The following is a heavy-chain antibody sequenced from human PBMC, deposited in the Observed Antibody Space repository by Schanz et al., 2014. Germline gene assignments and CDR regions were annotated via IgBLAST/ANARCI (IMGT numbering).Heavy chain of an antibody. V-gene: IGHV1-69*04. J-gene: IGHJ5*02. CDR1: GGTFSSFG. CDR3: TRDRLESGAECYSVEMFET. CDR2: IIPSLGLA. D-gene: IGHD2-21*01. Sequence: QVQLVQSAAEVKKPGSSVKVSCKASGGTFSSFGINWVRQAPGQGLEWMGRIIPSLGLAKYEQKFQDKVTITADTSTTTAYMELSVLRSEDTAMYYCTRDRLESGAECYSVEMFETWGEGTLVVVSS.